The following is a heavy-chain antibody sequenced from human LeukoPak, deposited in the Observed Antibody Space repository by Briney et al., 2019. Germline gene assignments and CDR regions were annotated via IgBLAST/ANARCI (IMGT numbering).Heavy chain of an antibody. CDR3: ATHYDSSGYPSPPFDY. CDR2: IWYDGSNK. D-gene: IGHD3-22*01. CDR1: SFSFSTYG. V-gene: IGHV3-33*01. J-gene: IGHJ4*02. Sequence: GGSLRLSCAASSFSFSTYGMHWVPHAPGKRLEWVAVIWYDGSNKYYADSVKGRFTISRDNSKNTLYLQMSSLRAEDTALYYCATHYDSSGYPSPPFDYWGQGTLVTVSS.